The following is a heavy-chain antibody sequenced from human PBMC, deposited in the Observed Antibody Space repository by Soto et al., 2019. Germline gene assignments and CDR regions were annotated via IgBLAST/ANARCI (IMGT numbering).Heavy chain of an antibody. Sequence: PGGSLRLSCAASGFTFSSYSMNWVRQAPGKGLEWVSSISSSSSYIYYADSVKGRFTISRDNAKNSLYLQMNSLRAEDTAVYYCARDSLHNWNYYYYGMDVWGQGTTVTVSS. CDR1: GFTFSSYS. CDR3: ARDSLHNWNYYYYGMDV. CDR2: ISSSSSYI. D-gene: IGHD1-20*01. V-gene: IGHV3-21*01. J-gene: IGHJ6*02.